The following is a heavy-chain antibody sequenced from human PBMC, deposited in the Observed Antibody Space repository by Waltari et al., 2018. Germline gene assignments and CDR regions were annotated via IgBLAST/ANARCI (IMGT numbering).Heavy chain of an antibody. V-gene: IGHV1-69*13. D-gene: IGHD3-22*01. CDR2: IIPSFGPA. Sequence: QVQLVQSGAEVKKPGSSVKVSCKASGGTFSSYAISWVRKAPGQGLEWMGRIIPSFGPANFVLQFQFRVTMTADTSTSTAYVALSSLGSEYTAVYYCGITMILVANKDFDIWGQGTMVTVSS. CDR1: GGTFSSYA. J-gene: IGHJ3*02. CDR3: GITMILVANKDFDI.